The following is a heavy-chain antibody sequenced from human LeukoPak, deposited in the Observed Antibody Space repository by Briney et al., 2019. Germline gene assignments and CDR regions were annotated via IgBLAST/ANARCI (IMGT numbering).Heavy chain of an antibody. CDR3: ARDVGGYAFDY. V-gene: IGHV3-64*04. D-gene: IGHD5-12*01. CDR2: ISSNGGNT. CDR1: GFTFSSYA. J-gene: IGHJ4*02. Sequence: GGSLRLSCSASGFTFSSYAMHWVRQAPGKGLQYVSGISSNGGNTYHADSVKGRFTISRDNSKNTVYLQVNSLRAEDTAIYYCARDVGGYAFDYWGQGTLVTVSS.